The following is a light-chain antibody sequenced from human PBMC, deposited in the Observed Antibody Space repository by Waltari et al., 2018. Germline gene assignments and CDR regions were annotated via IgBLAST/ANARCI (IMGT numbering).Light chain of an antibody. CDR3: QQYYSIPFT. V-gene: IGKV4-1*01. CDR2: WAS. Sequence: DIVMTQSPDSLAVSLGERATINCQSTQNVLFSSNNKNYLAWYQQKSGQPPKLLFYWASTREAGVPDRISGSGSGTDFTLTISSLQAEDVAVYYCQQYYSIPFTFGQGTKVEIK. J-gene: IGKJ2*01. CDR1: QNVLFSSNNKNY.